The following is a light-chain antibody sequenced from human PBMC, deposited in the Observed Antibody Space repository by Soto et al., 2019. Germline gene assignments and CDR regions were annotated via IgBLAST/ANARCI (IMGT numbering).Light chain of an antibody. V-gene: IGKV3-20*01. Sequence: EIVLTQFPGTLSLSPGERATLSCRASQSVTSSSLAWYQQKVGRAPRVLIYGASNRATGIPDRFSGSGSGTDFTLTITRLEPEDFALYYCQQYGSSPRTFGQGTKVDIK. J-gene: IGKJ1*01. CDR3: QQYGSSPRT. CDR1: QSVTSSS. CDR2: GAS.